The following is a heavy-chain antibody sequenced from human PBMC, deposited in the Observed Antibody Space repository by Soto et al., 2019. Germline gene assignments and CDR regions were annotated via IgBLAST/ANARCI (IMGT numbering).Heavy chain of an antibody. CDR1: GGSISSGGYY. CDR3: ARDSPPSGGQTMDV. CDR2: IYYSGST. D-gene: IGHD6-25*01. V-gene: IGHV4-31*03. Sequence: QVQLQESGPGLVKPSQTLSLTCTVSGGSISSGGYYWSWIRQHPGKGLEWIGYIYYSGSTYYNPSLKSRVTISVDTSKNQFSLKLSSVTAADTAVHYCARDSPPSGGQTMDVWGQGTTVTVSS. J-gene: IGHJ6*02.